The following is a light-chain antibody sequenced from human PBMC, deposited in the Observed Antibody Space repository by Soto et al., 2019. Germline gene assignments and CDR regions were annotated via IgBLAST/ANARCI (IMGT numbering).Light chain of an antibody. J-gene: IGKJ1*01. CDR1: QSVSSSY. CDR2: GAS. V-gene: IGKV3-20*01. CDR3: QQYDSSWP. Sequence: EIVLTQSPGTLSLSPGERATLSCRASQSVSSSYLAWYQQTPGQAPRLLIYGASSRATGIPDRFSGSGSGTDFTLTISRLEPEDFAVYYCQQYDSSWPVGQGTNVDI.